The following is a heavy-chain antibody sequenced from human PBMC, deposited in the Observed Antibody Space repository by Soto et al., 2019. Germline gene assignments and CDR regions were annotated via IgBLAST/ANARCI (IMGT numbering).Heavy chain of an antibody. J-gene: IGHJ4*02. V-gene: IGHV3-30*18. CDR3: AKPSGPPYYDY. D-gene: IGHD2-21*01. Sequence: QVQLVESGGGVVQPGRSLRLSCAASGFTFSSYGMHWVRQAPGKGLEGVAVISYDGSNKYYADSVKGRFTISRDNSKNTLYLQINSLRGEDTAVYYCAKPSGPPYYDYWGQGTLVPVSS. CDR1: GFTFSSYG. CDR2: ISYDGSNK.